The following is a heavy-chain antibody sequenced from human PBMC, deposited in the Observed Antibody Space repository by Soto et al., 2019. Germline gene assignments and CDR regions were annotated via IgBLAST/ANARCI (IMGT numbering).Heavy chain of an antibody. D-gene: IGHD1-26*01. CDR3: AKMVGATLVDN. CDR2: IYHSGST. V-gene: IGHV4-4*02. CDR1: GASITSTSTDDW. J-gene: IGHJ4*02. Sequence: QVQLQESGPGLVKPSGTLSLTCTVSGASITSTSTDDWWSWVRQPPGMGLEWIGEIYHSGSTNYTPSLTSRVTMSVDKSKHQSSLTLNSVTAADPAVYYCAKMVGATLVDNWGQGTLVTVSS.